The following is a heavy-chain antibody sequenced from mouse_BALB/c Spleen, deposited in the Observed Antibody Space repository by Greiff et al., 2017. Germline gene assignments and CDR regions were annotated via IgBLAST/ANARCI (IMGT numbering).Heavy chain of an antibody. J-gene: IGHJ3*01. V-gene: IGHV1-14*01. D-gene: IGHD2-2*01. CDR1: GYTFTSYV. CDR3: ARCGYDAGAWFAY. Sequence: EVQGVESGPELVKPGASVKMSCKASGYTFTSYVMHWVKQKPGQGLEWIGYINPYNDGTKYNEKFKGKATLTSDKSSSTAYMELSSLTSEDSAVYYCARCGYDAGAWFAYWGQGTLVTVSA. CDR2: INPYNDGT.